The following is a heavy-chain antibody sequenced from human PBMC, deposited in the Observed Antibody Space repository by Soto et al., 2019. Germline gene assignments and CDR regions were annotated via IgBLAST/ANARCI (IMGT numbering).Heavy chain of an antibody. CDR3: AKNQGVELVPLATVDWFDP. CDR2: ISGSGFKK. J-gene: IGHJ5*02. CDR1: GFIFENFG. V-gene: IGHV3-23*01. D-gene: IGHD1-26*01. Sequence: PGGSLRLSCAASGFIFENFGMSWVRQAPGKGLEWISSISGSGFKKYYADSVKGRFTISRENSKSTVYLELKNLSAEDTAVYHCAKNQGVELVPLATVDWFDPWGQGSVVTVSS.